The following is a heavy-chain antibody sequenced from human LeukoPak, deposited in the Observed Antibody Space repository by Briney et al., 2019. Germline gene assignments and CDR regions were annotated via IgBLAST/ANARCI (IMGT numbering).Heavy chain of an antibody. CDR1: GFTFSSYG. Sequence: PGGSLRLSCAASGFTFSSYGMHWVRQAPGKGLEWVAVIWYDGSNKYYADSVKGQFTISRDNSKNTLYLQMNSLRAEDTAVYYCARELRVAGRVGYYYYGMDVWGQGTTVTVSS. V-gene: IGHV3-33*01. D-gene: IGHD6-19*01. CDR2: IWYDGSNK. J-gene: IGHJ6*02. CDR3: ARELRVAGRVGYYYYGMDV.